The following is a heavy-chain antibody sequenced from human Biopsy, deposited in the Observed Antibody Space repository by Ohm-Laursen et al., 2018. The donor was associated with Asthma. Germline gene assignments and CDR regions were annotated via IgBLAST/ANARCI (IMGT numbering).Heavy chain of an antibody. CDR3: AKASCYYFSCDLDV. V-gene: IGHV1-69*13. Sequence: SVKVSCKASGYTFTYFSIYWVRQAPGQGLEWMGGISPIFGSIKYAEKFQGRVTLTADVFTNTVHMELTSLRSDDTAVLYCAKASCYYFSCDLDVWGQGTTVIVSS. J-gene: IGHJ6*02. CDR2: ISPIFGSI. CDR1: GYTFTYFS.